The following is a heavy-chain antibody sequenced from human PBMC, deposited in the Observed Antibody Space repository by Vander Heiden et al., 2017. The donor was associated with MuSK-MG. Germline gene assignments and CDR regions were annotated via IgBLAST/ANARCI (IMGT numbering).Heavy chain of an antibody. Sequence: QVQLVQSGAEVTKPGASVKVSCKASGYTFTSYGISWVRQAPGQGLEWMGWISAYNGNTNYAQKLQGRVTMTTDTSTSTAYMELRSLRSDDTAVYYCARSRVDINYYYYGMDVWGQGTTVTVSS. D-gene: IGHD2-15*01. J-gene: IGHJ6*02. CDR1: GYTFTSYG. CDR2: ISAYNGNT. CDR3: ARSRVDINYYYYGMDV. V-gene: IGHV1-18*01.